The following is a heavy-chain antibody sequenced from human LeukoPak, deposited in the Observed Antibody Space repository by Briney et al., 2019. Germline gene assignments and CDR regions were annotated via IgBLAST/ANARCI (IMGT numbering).Heavy chain of an antibody. CDR2: MNPNSGNT. J-gene: IGHJ3*02. V-gene: IGHV1-8*03. D-gene: IGHD5-12*01. CDR1: GYTFTSYD. Sequence: ASVKVSCKASGYTFTSYDINWVRQATGQGLEWMGWMNPNSGNTGYAQKFQGRVTITRNTSISTAYMELSSLRSEDTAVYYCARVRGYSGYEDAFDIWGQGTMVTVSS. CDR3: ARVRGYSGYEDAFDI.